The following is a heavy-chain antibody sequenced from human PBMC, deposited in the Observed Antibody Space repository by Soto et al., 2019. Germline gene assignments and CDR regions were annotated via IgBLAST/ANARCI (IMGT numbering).Heavy chain of an antibody. CDR3: ARGRYGDY. Sequence: QVHLVQSGAEVKKPGASVKVSCKASGYTFTSYGITWVRQAPGQGLEWMGWISAHNGNTDYAQKLQGRVIVTRDTSTSAAYMEMRSLIADDAAVYYCARGRYGDYWGQGALGTVSS. J-gene: IGHJ4*02. V-gene: IGHV1-18*01. D-gene: IGHD1-1*01. CDR2: ISAHNGNT. CDR1: GYTFTSYG.